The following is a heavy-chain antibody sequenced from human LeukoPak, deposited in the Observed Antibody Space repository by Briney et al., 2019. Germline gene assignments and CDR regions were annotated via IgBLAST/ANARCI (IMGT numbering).Heavy chain of an antibody. CDR1: GFTFSSYW. CDR3: AKDFGITGTGGAYFDY. Sequence: GGSLRLSCAASGFTFSSYWMSWVRQAPGKGLEWVAFIRYDGSNKYYADSVKGRFTISRDNSKNTLYLQMNSLRAEDTAMYYCAKDFGITGTGGAYFDYWGQGTLITVSS. V-gene: IGHV3-30*02. J-gene: IGHJ4*02. CDR2: IRYDGSNK. D-gene: IGHD1-20*01.